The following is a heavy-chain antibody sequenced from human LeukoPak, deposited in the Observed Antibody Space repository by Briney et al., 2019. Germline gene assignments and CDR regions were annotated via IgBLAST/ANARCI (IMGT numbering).Heavy chain of an antibody. D-gene: IGHD6-13*01. CDR2: ISSSSSYI. V-gene: IGHV3-21*01. J-gene: IGHJ4*02. Sequence: GGSLRLSCAAARFTFSTYSMNWVRQAPGKGLEWVSSISSSSSYIHYADSVKGRFTISRDNAKNSLYLQMNSLRAEDTAVYYCARGGAYSSNWADYWGQGTLVTVSS. CDR3: ARGGAYSSNWADY. CDR1: RFTFSTYS.